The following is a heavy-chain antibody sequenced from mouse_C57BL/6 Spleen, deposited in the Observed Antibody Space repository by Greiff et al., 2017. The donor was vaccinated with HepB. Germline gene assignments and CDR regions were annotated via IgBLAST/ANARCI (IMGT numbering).Heavy chain of an antibody. CDR1: GFTFSDYY. CDR3: ARVYDGYYGWFAY. CDR2: INYDGSST. Sequence: EVMLVESEGGLVQPGSSMKLSSTASGFTFSDYYMAWVRQVPEKGLEWVANINYDGSSTYYLDSLKSRFIISRDNAKNILYLQMSSLKSEDTATYYCARVYDGYYGWFAYWGQGTLVTVSA. V-gene: IGHV5-16*01. D-gene: IGHD2-3*01. J-gene: IGHJ3*01.